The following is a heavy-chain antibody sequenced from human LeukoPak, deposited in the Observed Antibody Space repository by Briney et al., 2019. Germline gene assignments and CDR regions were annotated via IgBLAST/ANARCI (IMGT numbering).Heavy chain of an antibody. V-gene: IGHV1-46*01. J-gene: IGHJ4*02. CDR3: ARVHGVGYYDILTGKALDY. D-gene: IGHD3-9*01. CDR1: GYTFTSYY. Sequence: ASVKVSCKASGYTFTSYYMHWVRQAPGQGLEWMGIINPSGGSTSYAQKFQGRVTITADESTSTAYMELSSLRSEDTAVYYCARVHGVGYYDILTGKALDYWGQGTLVTVSS. CDR2: INPSGGST.